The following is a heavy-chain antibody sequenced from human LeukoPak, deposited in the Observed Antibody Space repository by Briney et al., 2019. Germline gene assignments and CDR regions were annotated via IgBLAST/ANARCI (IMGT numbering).Heavy chain of an antibody. Sequence: GGSLRLSCAASGFTFSSYWMSWVRQAPGKGLEWVANIKQDGSEKYYLDSVKGRFSISRDNGKKSLILQMNSLRAEDTAVYYCARTMEIGSFDFWGQGTLVTVSS. V-gene: IGHV3-7*01. CDR1: GFTFSSYW. D-gene: IGHD4/OR15-4a*01. CDR2: IKQDGSEK. J-gene: IGHJ4*02. CDR3: ARTMEIGSFDF.